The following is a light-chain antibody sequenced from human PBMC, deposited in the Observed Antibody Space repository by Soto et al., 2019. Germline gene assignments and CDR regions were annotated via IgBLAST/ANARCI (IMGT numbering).Light chain of an antibody. V-gene: IGKV2D-29*01. CDR2: EVS. J-gene: IGKJ4*01. CDR1: QSLLRSDGRTC. Sequence: IVVTQTPLSLSVTPGQPASISCKTTQSLLRSDGRTCLYWYLQKPGQPPQLLIYEVSNRYPGVPDRLSGSGSGTDFTLKISRVEAEDVGVYYCMQNIELPLTFGGGTKVEIK. CDR3: MQNIELPLT.